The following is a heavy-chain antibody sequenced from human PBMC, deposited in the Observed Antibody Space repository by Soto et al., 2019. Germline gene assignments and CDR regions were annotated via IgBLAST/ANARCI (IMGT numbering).Heavy chain of an antibody. J-gene: IGHJ4*02. V-gene: IGHV1-69*02. D-gene: IGHD7-27*01. Sequence: QVQLVQSGAEVKKPGSSVKVSCKASGGTFSSYTISWVRQAPGQGLEWMGRIIPILGIANYAQKFQGRVTITADNSTSTAYMELSSLRSEDTAVYYGARTGDGSLADYWGQGTLVTVSS. CDR2: IIPILGIA. CDR3: ARTGDGSLADY. CDR1: GGTFSSYT.